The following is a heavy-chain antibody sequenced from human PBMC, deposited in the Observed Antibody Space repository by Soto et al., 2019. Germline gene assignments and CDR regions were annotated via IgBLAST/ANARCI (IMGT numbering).Heavy chain of an antibody. D-gene: IGHD7-27*01. CDR2: VFHTGDT. Sequence: SQTLSVTCGVSGDSIGSSVWWSWVRQPPGKGLEWIGEVFHTGDTYFNPSLRSRVAMSVDKSTNEFSLKVTSVTAADTAIYYCARKAWVRFDYWGQGALVTVSS. V-gene: IGHV4-4*02. CDR1: GDSIGSSVW. CDR3: ARKAWVRFDY. J-gene: IGHJ4*02.